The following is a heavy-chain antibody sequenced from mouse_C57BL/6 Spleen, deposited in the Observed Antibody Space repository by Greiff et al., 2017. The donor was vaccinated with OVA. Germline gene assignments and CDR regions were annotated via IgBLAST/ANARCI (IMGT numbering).Heavy chain of an antibody. CDR1: GFTFSDYG. CDR3: AGKVGSIAD. V-gene: IGHV5-17*01. J-gene: IGHJ3*01. Sequence: EVQGVESGGGLVKPGGSLKLSCAASGFTFSDYGMHWVRQAPEKGLEWVAYISSGSSTIYYADTVKGRFTISSDNAKNTLLLHMTSLGSEGTGVDYCAGKVGSIADGGQGTLVTVSA. CDR2: ISSGSSTI. D-gene: IGHD1-1*01.